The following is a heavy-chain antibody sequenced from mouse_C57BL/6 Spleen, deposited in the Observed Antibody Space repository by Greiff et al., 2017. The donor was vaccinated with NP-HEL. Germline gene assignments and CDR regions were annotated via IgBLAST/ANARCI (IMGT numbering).Heavy chain of an antibody. Sequence: QVQLQQPGAELVRPGSSVKLSCKASGYTFTSYWMHWVKQRPIKGLEWIGNIDPSDSETHYNQKFKDKATLTVDKSSSTAYMQLSSLTSEDSAVYYCARRGSQYYFDYWGQGTTLTVSS. CDR1: GYTFTSYW. CDR2: IDPSDSET. CDR3: ARRGSQYYFDY. V-gene: IGHV1-52*01. J-gene: IGHJ2*01.